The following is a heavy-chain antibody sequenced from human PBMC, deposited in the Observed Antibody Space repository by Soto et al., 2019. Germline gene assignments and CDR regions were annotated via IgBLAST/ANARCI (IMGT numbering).Heavy chain of an antibody. CDR2: IYYSGST. V-gene: IGHV4-59*01. J-gene: IGHJ6*02. CDR3: ARVYYYGSGRLKYYYYGMDV. CDR1: GGSISSYY. D-gene: IGHD3-10*01. Sequence: SETLSLTCTVSGGSISSYYLSWIRQPPGKGLEWIGYIYYSGSTNYNPSLKSRVTISVDTSKNQFSLKLSSVTAADTAVYYCARVYYYGSGRLKYYYYGMDVWGQGTTVTSP.